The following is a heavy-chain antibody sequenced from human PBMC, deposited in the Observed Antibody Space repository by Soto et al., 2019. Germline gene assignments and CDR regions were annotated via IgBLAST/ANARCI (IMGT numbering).Heavy chain of an antibody. CDR3: ARHKFYGDPYYFDY. V-gene: IGHV3-23*01. CDR1: GFTFSRYA. CDR2: ISGSADST. Sequence: GGSLSLSCAASGFTFSRYAMSGVRQAPRKRLEWVSVISGSADSTYYADSVKGRFTIARDNSRNTLYLQMNSLRAEDTAVYYCARHKFYGDPYYFDYWGQGTLVTVSS. D-gene: IGHD4-17*01. J-gene: IGHJ4*02.